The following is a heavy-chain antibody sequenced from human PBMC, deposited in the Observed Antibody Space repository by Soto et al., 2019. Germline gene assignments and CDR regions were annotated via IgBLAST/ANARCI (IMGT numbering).Heavy chain of an antibody. CDR1: GYTFTSYD. J-gene: IGHJ4*02. CDR3: ARSIAAAVDFDY. CDR2: MNPNSGNT. V-gene: IGHV1-8*01. D-gene: IGHD6-13*01. Sequence: ASVKVSCKASGYTFTSYDINWVRQATGQGLEWMGWMNPNSGNTGYAQKFQGRVTMTRNTSMSTAYMELRSLRSEDTAVYYCARSIAAAVDFDYWGQGTLVTVSS.